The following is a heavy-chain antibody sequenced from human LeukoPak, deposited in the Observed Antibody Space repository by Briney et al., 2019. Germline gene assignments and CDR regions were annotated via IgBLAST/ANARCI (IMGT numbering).Heavy chain of an antibody. CDR3: ARVVRHGSGSPGLFYYYGMDV. CDR2: INHSGST. Sequence: SETLSLTCAVYGGSFSGYYWSWIRQPPGKGLEWIGEINHSGSTNYNPSLKSRVTISVDTSKNQFSLKLSSVTAADTAVYYCARVVRHGSGSPGLFYYYGMDVWGQGTTVTVSS. CDR1: GGSFSGYY. V-gene: IGHV4-34*01. D-gene: IGHD3-10*01. J-gene: IGHJ6*02.